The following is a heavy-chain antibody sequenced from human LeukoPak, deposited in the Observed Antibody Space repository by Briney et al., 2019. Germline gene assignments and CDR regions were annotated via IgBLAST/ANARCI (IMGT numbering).Heavy chain of an antibody. V-gene: IGHV3-7*03. CDR2: IKQDGSEK. D-gene: IGHD6-19*01. J-gene: IGHJ3*02. Sequence: GGSLRLSCAASGFTFSSYWMSWVRQAPGKGLEWVANIKQDGSEKYYVNSVKGRFTISRDNAKNSLYLLMKSLRAEDTALYYCARSPGYRSGWFDAFDIWGQGTMVTVSS. CDR1: GFTFSSYW. CDR3: ARSPGYRSGWFDAFDI.